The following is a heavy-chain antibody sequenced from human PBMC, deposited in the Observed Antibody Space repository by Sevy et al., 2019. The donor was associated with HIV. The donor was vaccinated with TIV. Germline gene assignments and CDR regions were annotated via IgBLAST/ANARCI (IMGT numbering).Heavy chain of an antibody. D-gene: IGHD1-26*01. CDR1: GFVFEDFA. CDR2: ITGNGQKK. V-gene: IGHV3-9*01. CDR3: VWEMCPTLGTGHNWFDL. J-gene: IGHJ5*02. Sequence: GGSLRLSCVGSGFVFEDFAVHWVRRSPGKGLEWVSGITGNGQKKFYEGSVKGRFSISRDNARKSLYLQMNNMNFDDSAFYYCVWEMCPTLGTGHNWFDLWGQGTLVTVSS.